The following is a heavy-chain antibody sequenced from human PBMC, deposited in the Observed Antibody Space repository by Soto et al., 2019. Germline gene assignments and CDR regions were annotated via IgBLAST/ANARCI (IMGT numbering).Heavy chain of an antibody. V-gene: IGHV4-34*01. CDR2: INHSGRT. D-gene: IGHD2-15*01. Sequence: PSETLSLTCAVYGGSFSGYYWRWIRQPPGKGLEWVGEINHSGRTNYNPSLKSRVTISVDTSKNYFYLKLSAVTAADTAVYYCARGGYCSGGSCYSYYLDYWGQGTLVNVSS. CDR1: GGSFSGYY. J-gene: IGHJ4*02. CDR3: ARGGYCSGGSCYSYYLDY.